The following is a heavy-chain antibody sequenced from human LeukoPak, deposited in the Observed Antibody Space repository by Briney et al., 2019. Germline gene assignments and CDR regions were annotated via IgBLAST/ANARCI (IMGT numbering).Heavy chain of an antibody. D-gene: IGHD1-20*01. CDR1: GYTFTRYD. CDR2: INPNNGNT. J-gene: IGHJ5*02. Sequence: ASVKVSCKASGYTFTRYDMNWVRQATGQGLEWMGWINPNNGNTGYTQKFQGRVTITRNTSISTAYMELSSLRSEDTAVYYCARGRITGSHDWFDPWGQGTLVTVSS. CDR3: ARGRITGSHDWFDP. V-gene: IGHV1-8*03.